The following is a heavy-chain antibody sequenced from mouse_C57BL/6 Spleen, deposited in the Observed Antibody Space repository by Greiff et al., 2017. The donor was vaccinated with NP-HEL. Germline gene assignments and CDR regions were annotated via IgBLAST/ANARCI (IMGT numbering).Heavy chain of an antibody. Sequence: QVHVKQSGAELVKPGASVKISCKASGYAFSSYWMNWVKQRPGKGLEWIGQIYPGDGDTNYNGKFKGKATLTADKSSSTAYMQLSSLTSEDSAVYFCARGNYYGSSPLYFDVWGTGTTVTVSS. D-gene: IGHD1-1*01. J-gene: IGHJ1*03. CDR1: GYAFSSYW. CDR2: IYPGDGDT. V-gene: IGHV1-80*01. CDR3: ARGNYYGSSPLYFDV.